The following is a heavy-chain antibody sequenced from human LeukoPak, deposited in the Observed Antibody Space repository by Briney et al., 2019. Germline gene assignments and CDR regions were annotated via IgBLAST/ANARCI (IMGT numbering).Heavy chain of an antibody. Sequence: PGGSLRLSCAASGFTFSNAWMSWVRQAPGKGLEWVGRIKSKTDGGTTDYAAPVKGRFTISRDDSKNTLYLQMNSLKTEDTAVYYCTTLYYYDSSGYYPPFDYWGQGTLVTVSS. D-gene: IGHD3-22*01. CDR1: GFTFSNAW. CDR3: TTLYYYDSSGYYPPFDY. CDR2: IKSKTDGGTT. J-gene: IGHJ4*02. V-gene: IGHV3-15*01.